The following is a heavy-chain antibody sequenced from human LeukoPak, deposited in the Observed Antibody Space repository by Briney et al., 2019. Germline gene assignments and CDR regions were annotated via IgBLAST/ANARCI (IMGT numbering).Heavy chain of an antibody. V-gene: IGHV4-30-2*01. Sequence: SETLSLTCAVSGGSISSGGYSWSWIRQPPGKGLEWIGYIYHSGSTYYNPSLKSRVTMSVDTSKNQFSLKLSSVTAADTAVYYCARDPPYYDFWSGRRGPWGQGTLVTVSS. D-gene: IGHD3-3*01. J-gene: IGHJ5*02. CDR3: ARDPPYYDFWSGRRGP. CDR1: GGSISSGGYS. CDR2: IYHSGST.